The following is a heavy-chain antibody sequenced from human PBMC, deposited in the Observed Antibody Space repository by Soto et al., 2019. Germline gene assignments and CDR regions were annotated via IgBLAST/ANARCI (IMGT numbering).Heavy chain of an antibody. V-gene: IGHV3-48*02. CDR3: ARARSSSWYYFAY. Sequence: EVQLVESGGGLVQPGGSLRLPCAASGFTFSSYSMNWVRQAPGKGLEWVSYISSSSSTIYYADSVKGRFTISRDNAKNALYLQMNSLRDEDTSVYYCARARSSSWYYFAYWGQGTLVTVSS. CDR2: ISSSSSTI. CDR1: GFTFSSYS. D-gene: IGHD6-13*01. J-gene: IGHJ4*02.